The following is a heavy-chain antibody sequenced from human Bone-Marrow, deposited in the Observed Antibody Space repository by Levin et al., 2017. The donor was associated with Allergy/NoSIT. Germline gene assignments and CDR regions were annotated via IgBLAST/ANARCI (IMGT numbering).Heavy chain of an antibody. D-gene: IGHD3-10*01. CDR1: GGSISGYY. CDR3: ARAAGGGSGLYNWFDP. Sequence: SETLSLTCTVSGGSISGYYWSWIRQPAGKGLEWIGRIYTSGSTNYNPSLKSRVTMSVDTSKNQFSLKLSSVTAADTAVYYGARAAGGGSGLYNWFDPWGQGTLVTVSS. J-gene: IGHJ5*02. V-gene: IGHV4-4*07. CDR2: IYTSGST.